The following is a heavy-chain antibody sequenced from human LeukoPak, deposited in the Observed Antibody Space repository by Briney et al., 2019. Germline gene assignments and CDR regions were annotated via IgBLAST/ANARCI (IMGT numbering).Heavy chain of an antibody. D-gene: IGHD3-16*01. V-gene: IGHV4-34*01. CDR2: INHSGST. CDR1: GGSFSGYY. Sequence: SETLSLTCAVYGGSFSGYYWSWIRQPPGKGLEWIGEINHSGSTNYNPSLKGRVTISVDTSKNQFSLKLSPVTAADTAVYYCARTSVTKSVWGTFGNIWGQGTMVTVSS. CDR3: ARTSVTKSVWGTFGNI. J-gene: IGHJ3*02.